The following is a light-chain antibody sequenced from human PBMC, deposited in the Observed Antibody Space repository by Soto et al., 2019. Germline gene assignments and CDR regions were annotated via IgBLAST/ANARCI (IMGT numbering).Light chain of an antibody. Sequence: EIVMTQSPATLSVSPGDRATLSCRASQSVTSKYLAWYQQKPGQAPRVVIYGASRRATGIPDRFSGSGSGTDFTLTISRLEPEDFAVYYCQQYGSSPPITFGQGTKVDIK. CDR3: QQYGSSPPIT. CDR1: QSVTSKY. CDR2: GAS. V-gene: IGKV3-20*01. J-gene: IGKJ1*01.